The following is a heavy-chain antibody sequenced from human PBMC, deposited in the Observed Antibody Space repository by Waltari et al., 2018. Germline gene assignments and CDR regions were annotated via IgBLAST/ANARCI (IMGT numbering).Heavy chain of an antibody. CDR1: GGSISSRSYY. CDR2: IYYSGST. CDR3: ARRGRGQQLGQKYYFDY. J-gene: IGHJ4*02. V-gene: IGHV4-39*01. Sequence: QLQLQESGPGLVKPSETLSLTCTVSGGSISSRSYYWGWIRQPPGKGLEWIGSIYYSGSTYYNPTLKSRVTISVDTSKNQFSLKLSSVTAADTAVYYCARRGRGQQLGQKYYFDYWGQGTLVTVSS. D-gene: IGHD6-13*01.